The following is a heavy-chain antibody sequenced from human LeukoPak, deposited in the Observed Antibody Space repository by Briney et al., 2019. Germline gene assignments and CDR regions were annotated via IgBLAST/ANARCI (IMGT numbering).Heavy chain of an antibody. V-gene: IGHV4-34*01. CDR1: GGSFSGYY. J-gene: IGHJ4*02. D-gene: IGHD5-12*01. Sequence: SEPLSLTCAVYGGSFSGYYWSWIRQPPGKGLEWIGEINHSGSTNYNPSLKSRVTISVDTSKNQFSLKLSSVTAADTAVYYCASLNYTLRIYDYWGQGTLVTVSS. CDR2: INHSGST. CDR3: ASLNYTLRIYDY.